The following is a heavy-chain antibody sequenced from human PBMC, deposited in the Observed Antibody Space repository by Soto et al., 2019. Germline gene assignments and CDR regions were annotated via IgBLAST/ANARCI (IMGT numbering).Heavy chain of an antibody. V-gene: IGHV4-34*01. J-gene: IGHJ3*02. CDR3: ARVRGVFDAFDI. D-gene: IGHD3-10*01. Sequence: SQTQSLSYAVYGGYFSGYYCSWIRQPPGKGLEWIGEINHSGSTNYKPSLKSRVTISVHTSKNQFSLKLSSVTAADTAVYYCARVRGVFDAFDIWGQGTMVTVSS. CDR1: GGYFSGYY. CDR2: INHSGST.